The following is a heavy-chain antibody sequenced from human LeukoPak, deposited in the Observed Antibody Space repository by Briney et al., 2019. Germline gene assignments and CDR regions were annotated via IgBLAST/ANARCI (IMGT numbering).Heavy chain of an antibody. D-gene: IGHD2-21*02. CDR3: ARGGGDWVYGMDV. J-gene: IGHJ6*02. CDR1: GYSISSGYY. V-gene: IGHV4-38-2*02. CDR2: IYHSGST. Sequence: SETLSLTCTVSGYSISSGYYWGWIRQPPGKGLEWIGSIYHSGSTYYNPSLKSRVTISVDTSKNQFSLKLSSVTAADTAVYYCARGGGDWVYGMDVWGQGTTVTVSS.